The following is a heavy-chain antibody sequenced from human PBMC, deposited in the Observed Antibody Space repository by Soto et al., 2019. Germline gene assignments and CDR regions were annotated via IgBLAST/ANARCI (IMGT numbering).Heavy chain of an antibody. CDR2: ISSSSSYI. J-gene: IGHJ6*02. CDR3: ARDRRITIFGVVIIAGRHAAYGMDV. Sequence: GGSLRLSCAASGFTFSSYSMNWVRQAPGKGLEWVSSISSSSSYIYYADSVKGRFTISRVNAKNSLYLQMSSLRAEDTAVYYCARDRRITIFGVVIIAGRHAAYGMDVWGQGTTVTVSS. V-gene: IGHV3-21*01. CDR1: GFTFSSYS. D-gene: IGHD3-3*01.